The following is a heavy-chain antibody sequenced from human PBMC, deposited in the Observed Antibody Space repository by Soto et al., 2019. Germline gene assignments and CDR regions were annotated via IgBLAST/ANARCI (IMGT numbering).Heavy chain of an antibody. J-gene: IGHJ6*02. Sequence: DTLSLTCSVSGGSISSYYWSWIRQPPGKGLEWIGYIYYSGSTNYNPSLKSRVTISVDTSKNQFSLKLSSVTAADTAVYYCARHQRQLVEVLYSYYFGRDVGGHGSTVTVSS. V-gene: IGHV4-59*07. D-gene: IGHD6-6*01. CDR2: IYYSGST. CDR1: GGSISSYY. CDR3: ARHQRQLVEVLYSYYFGRDV.